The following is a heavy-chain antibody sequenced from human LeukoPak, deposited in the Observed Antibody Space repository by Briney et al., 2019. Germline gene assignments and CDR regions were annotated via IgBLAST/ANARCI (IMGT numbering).Heavy chain of an antibody. CDR1: GFSDTTNY. CDR3: ARSTRDGYTHYHDYYMDL. D-gene: IGHD5-24*01. V-gene: IGHV3-53*01. CDR2: IYSGGHT. J-gene: IGHJ6*03. Sequence: GGPLRLSCAASGFSDTTNYMNWVRQSPGKGLEWVSVIYSGGHTYYKVYVKGRFTISRDTSNNTVYLHMSSLRPDDKAVYYCARSTRDGYTHYHDYYMDLWGKGTTVTVSS.